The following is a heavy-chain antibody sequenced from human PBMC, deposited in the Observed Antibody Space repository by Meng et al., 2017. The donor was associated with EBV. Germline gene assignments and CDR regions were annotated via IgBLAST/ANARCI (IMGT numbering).Heavy chain of an antibody. D-gene: IGHD3-3*01. CDR3: ARLNQFLEWDFDY. J-gene: IGHJ4*02. V-gene: IGHV4-59*01. Sequence: QLRESGPGLVRPSEPLSLTCTVSGGAMSPYYGNWIRQCPEKGLEWIGYVHESGNSNYNPSLRDRVTISLDTSKNQFSLELNSVTAADTALYYCARLNQFLEWDFDYWGRGTLVTVSA. CDR2: VHESGNS. CDR1: GGAMSPYY.